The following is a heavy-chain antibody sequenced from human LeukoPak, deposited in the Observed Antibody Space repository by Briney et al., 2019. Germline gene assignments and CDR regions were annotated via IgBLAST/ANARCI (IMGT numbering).Heavy chain of an antibody. CDR2: LSHAGTN. V-gene: IGHV4-39*01. CDR3: ARLRGGVQLWGD. Sequence: SETLSLTCTVPGGSITSNSYSWGWIRQPPGKGLQWIVTLSHAGTNYYNPSLKSRVTMPVDGSKNQFSLKLTSVTATDTAVYYCARLRGGVQLWGDWGQGTLVTVSS. D-gene: IGHD5-18*01. J-gene: IGHJ4*02. CDR1: GGSITSNSYS.